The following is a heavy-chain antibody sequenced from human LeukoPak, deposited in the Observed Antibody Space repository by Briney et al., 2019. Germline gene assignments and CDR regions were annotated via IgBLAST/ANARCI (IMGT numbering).Heavy chain of an antibody. D-gene: IGHD3-22*01. CDR1: GFTFSSYG. J-gene: IGHJ4*02. V-gene: IGHV3-33*06. Sequence: GRSLRLSCAAAGFTFSSYGMHWVRQAPGKGLEWVAVIWYDGSNKYHADSVKGRFTISRDNSKNTLYLQMNSLKVEDTGVYYCAKRNYCDSRGYYEYYFDDWGQGTLVTVSS. CDR2: IWYDGSNK. CDR3: AKRNYCDSRGYYEYYFDD.